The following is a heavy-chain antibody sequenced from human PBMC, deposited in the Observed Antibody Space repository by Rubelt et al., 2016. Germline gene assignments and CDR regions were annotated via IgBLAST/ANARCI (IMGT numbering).Heavy chain of an antibody. CDR2: INHSGST. J-gene: IGHJ3*01. V-gene: IGHV4-34*01. CDR3: ARLGVSSAYDTFDV. Sequence: QVQLQQWGAGLLKPSETLSLTCAVYGGSFSGYYWSWIRQPPGKGLEWIGEINHSGSTNYNPSLKSRVTISVDTSKSQFSLKLSSVSAADTAVYNCARLGVSSAYDTFDVWGQGTMVTVSS. D-gene: IGHD6-19*01. CDR1: GGSFSGYY.